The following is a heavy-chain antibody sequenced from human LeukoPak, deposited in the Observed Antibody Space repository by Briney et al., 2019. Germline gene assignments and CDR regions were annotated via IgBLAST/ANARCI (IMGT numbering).Heavy chain of an antibody. CDR3: ARADYDSSGVKGYYYYYYMDV. V-gene: IGHV4-38-2*01. J-gene: IGHJ6*03. Sequence: SETLSLTCAVSGYSISSGYYWGWIRQPPGKGLEWIGSIYHSGSTYYNPSLKSRVTISVDTSKNQFSLKLSSVTAADTAVYYCARADYDSSGVKGYYYYYYMDVWGKGTTVTVSS. CDR1: GYSISSGYY. D-gene: IGHD3-22*01. CDR2: IYHSGST.